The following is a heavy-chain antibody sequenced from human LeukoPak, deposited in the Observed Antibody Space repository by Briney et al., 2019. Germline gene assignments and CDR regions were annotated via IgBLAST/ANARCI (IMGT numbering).Heavy chain of an antibody. CDR2: ISSSGSTI. J-gene: IGHJ4*02. Sequence: GGSLRLSCAASGFSFSTYEMNWVRQAPGKGLQWVSHISSSGSTIYYADSVKGRYTISRDNAKNSLYLQMNGLRAEDTAVCYCARGRRYFDYWGQGTLVTVSS. CDR1: GFSFSTYE. V-gene: IGHV3-48*03. CDR3: ARGRRYFDY.